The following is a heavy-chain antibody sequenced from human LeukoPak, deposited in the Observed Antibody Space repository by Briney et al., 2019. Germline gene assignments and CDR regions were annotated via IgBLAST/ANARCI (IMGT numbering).Heavy chain of an antibody. J-gene: IGHJ6*03. CDR2: ISSSSTTI. V-gene: IGHV3-48*01. Sequence: GGSLRLSCAASGFTFSSYSLNWVRQAPGKGLEWVSYISSSSTTIYYADSVKGRFTISRDNSKNTLYLQMNTLRAEDTAVYYCAKEPRNYYDTSGYYSYMDVWGKGTTVTVSS. CDR1: GFTFSSYS. D-gene: IGHD3-22*01. CDR3: AKEPRNYYDTSGYYSYMDV.